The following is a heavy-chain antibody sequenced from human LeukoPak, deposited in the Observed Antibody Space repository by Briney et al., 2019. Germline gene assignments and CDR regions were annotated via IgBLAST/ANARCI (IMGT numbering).Heavy chain of an antibody. Sequence: PSETLSLTCAVYGGSFSTYYWSWIRQPPGKGLEWIGEINHSGSTNYNPSLKSRVTISVDTSKNQFSLKLSSVTAADTAVYYCARHPGSSGWYYYYYYMDVWGKGTTVTISS. CDR3: ARHPGSSGWYYYYYYMDV. CDR1: GGSFSTYY. V-gene: IGHV4-34*01. J-gene: IGHJ6*03. D-gene: IGHD6-19*01. CDR2: INHSGST.